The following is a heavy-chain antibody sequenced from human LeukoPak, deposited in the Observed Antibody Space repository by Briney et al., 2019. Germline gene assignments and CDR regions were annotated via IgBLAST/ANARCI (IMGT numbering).Heavy chain of an antibody. CDR3: ARDSAYGSGSYYS. J-gene: IGHJ4*02. Sequence: GGSLRLSCAASGFTFSNYAMHLVRQAPGKRVEGVAVISYDGSNKYYADSVKGRFTISRDNSKNTLYVQMNSLRAEDTAVYYCARDSAYGSGSYYSWGQGTLVTVSS. V-gene: IGHV3-30*04. D-gene: IGHD3-10*01. CDR1: GFTFSNYA. CDR2: ISYDGSNK.